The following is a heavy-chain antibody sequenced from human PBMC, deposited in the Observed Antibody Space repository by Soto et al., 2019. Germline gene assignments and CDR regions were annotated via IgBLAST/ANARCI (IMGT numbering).Heavy chain of an antibody. Sequence: SETLSLTCTVSGDSISSYYWSWIRQPPGKGLEWIGNISYNGSTNYNPSLKSRVTISVDTSKNRFSLKLSSVTAADTAVYYCARSFRRYFDFDSWGQGTLVTVSS. CDR2: ISYNGST. V-gene: IGHV4-59*01. CDR1: GDSISSYY. CDR3: ARSFRRYFDFDS. D-gene: IGHD3-9*01. J-gene: IGHJ4*02.